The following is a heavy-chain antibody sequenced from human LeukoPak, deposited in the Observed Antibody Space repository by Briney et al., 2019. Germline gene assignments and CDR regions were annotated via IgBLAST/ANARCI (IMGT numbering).Heavy chain of an antibody. CDR3: ASGVLWSGYYTFDY. V-gene: IGHV4-4*09. D-gene: IGHD3-3*01. CDR2: IYTSGST. J-gene: IGHJ4*02. Sequence: PSQTLSLTCTVSGGSISSYYWNWIRQPPGKGLEWIGYIYTSGSTNYNPSLKSRVTISVDTSKNQFSLKLSSVTAADTAVYYCASGVLWSGYYTFDYWGQGTLVTVSS. CDR1: GGSISSYY.